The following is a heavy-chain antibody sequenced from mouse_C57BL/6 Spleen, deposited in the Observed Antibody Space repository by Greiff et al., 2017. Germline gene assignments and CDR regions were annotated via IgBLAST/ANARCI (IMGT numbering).Heavy chain of an antibody. D-gene: IGHD6-2*01. CDR3: ARGAVSRAMDY. Sequence: QVQLKESGAELVRPGASVKLSCKASGYTFTDYYINWVKQRPGQGLEWIARIYPGSGNTYYNEKFKGKATLTAGKSSSTAYMQLSSLTSEDSAVYFCARGAVSRAMDYWGQGTSVTVSS. CDR2: IYPGSGNT. J-gene: IGHJ4*01. V-gene: IGHV1-76*01. CDR1: GYTFTDYY.